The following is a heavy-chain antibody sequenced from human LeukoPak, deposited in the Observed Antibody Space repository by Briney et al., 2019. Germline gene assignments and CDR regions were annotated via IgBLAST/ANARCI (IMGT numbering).Heavy chain of an antibody. V-gene: IGHV3-21*01. CDR2: ISSSSSYI. J-gene: IGHJ5*02. D-gene: IGHD4-17*01. Sequence: GGSLRLSCAASGFTFSNYSMNWVRQAPGKGLEWVSSISSSSSYIYYADSVKGRFTISRDNAKNSLYLQMNSLRAEDTAVYYCARTGDGGDYVQGGNNWFDPWGQGTLVTVSS. CDR3: ARTGDGGDYVQGGNNWFDP. CDR1: GFTFSNYS.